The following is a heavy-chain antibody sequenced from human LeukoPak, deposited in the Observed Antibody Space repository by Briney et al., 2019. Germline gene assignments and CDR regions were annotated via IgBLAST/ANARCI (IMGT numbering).Heavy chain of an antibody. D-gene: IGHD4-11*01. J-gene: IGHJ4*02. Sequence: ETLSLTCTVSGGSISSSSYYWGWIRQAPGKGLEWVANIKQDGSEKYYVDSVKGRFTISRDNAKNSLYLQMNSLRAEDTAVYYCARDMTNFDYWAREPWSPSPQ. CDR3: ARDMTNFDY. V-gene: IGHV3-7*01. CDR2: IKQDGSEK. CDR1: GGSISSSSYY.